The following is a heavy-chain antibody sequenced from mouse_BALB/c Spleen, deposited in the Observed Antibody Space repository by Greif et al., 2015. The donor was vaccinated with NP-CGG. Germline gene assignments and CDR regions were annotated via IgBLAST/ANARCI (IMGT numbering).Heavy chain of an antibody. D-gene: IGHD2-4*01. CDR2: FYPGSGSI. CDR1: GYTFTEYT. V-gene: IGHV1-62-2*01. CDR3: ARHARYYDYDGGYYYAMDY. Sequence: QVQLQQPGAELVKPGASVKLSCKASGYTFTEYTIHWVKQRSGQGLEWIGWFYPGSGSIKYNEKFKDKATLTADKSSSTVYMELSRLTSEDSAVYFCARHARYYDYDGGYYYAMDYWGQGTSVTVSS. J-gene: IGHJ4*01.